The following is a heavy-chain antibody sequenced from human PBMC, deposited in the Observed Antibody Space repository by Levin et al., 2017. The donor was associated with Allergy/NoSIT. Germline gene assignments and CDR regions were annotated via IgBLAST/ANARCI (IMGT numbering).Heavy chain of an antibody. J-gene: IGHJ4*02. CDR3: TTDSTPELLWFRRDFDY. D-gene: IGHD3-10*01. CDR1: GFTFSNAW. CDR2: IKSKTDGGTT. V-gene: IGHV3-15*01. Sequence: PGGSLRLSCAASGFTFSNAWMSWVRQAPGKGLEWVGRIKSKTDGGTTDYAAPVKGRFTISRDDSKNTLYLQMNSLKTEDTAVYYCTTDSTPELLWFRRDFDYWGQGTLVTVSS.